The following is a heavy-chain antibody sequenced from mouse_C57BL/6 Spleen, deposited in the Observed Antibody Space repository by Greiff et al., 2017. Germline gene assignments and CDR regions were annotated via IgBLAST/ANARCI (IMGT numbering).Heavy chain of an antibody. CDR3: AIDGSSYDLAY. J-gene: IGHJ3*01. CDR1: GYTFTSYW. V-gene: IGHV1-74*01. D-gene: IGHD1-1*01. CDR2: IHPSDSDT. Sequence: QVQLQQPGAELVKPGASVKVSCKASGYTFTSYWMHWVKQRPGQGLEWIGRIHPSDSDTNYNQKFKGKATLTVDKSSSTAYMQRSSLTSEDSAVYYCAIDGSSYDLAYWGQGTLVTVSA.